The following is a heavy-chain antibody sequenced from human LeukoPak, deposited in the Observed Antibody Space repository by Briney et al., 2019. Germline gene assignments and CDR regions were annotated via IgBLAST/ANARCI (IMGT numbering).Heavy chain of an antibody. CDR3: ARGPSGWYRGDY. D-gene: IGHD6-19*01. J-gene: IGHJ4*02. CDR2: INHSGST. Sequence: SETLSLTCAVYGGSFSGYYWSWIRQPPGKGPEWIGEINHSGSTNYNPSLKSRVTTSVDTSKNQFSLKLSSVTAADTAVYYCARGPSGWYRGDYWGQGTLVTVSS. V-gene: IGHV4-34*01. CDR1: GGSFSGYY.